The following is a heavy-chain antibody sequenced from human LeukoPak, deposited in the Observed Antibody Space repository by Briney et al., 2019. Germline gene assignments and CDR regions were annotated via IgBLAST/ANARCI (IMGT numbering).Heavy chain of an antibody. Sequence: PGGSLRLSCAASGFTFSTSWMHWVRQAPGKGLVWVSHITSDASSTNYADSAKGRFTISRDNAKNTLFLQMNRLRVEDTAVYYCAGDGINYFDKWGQGTLVTVSS. CDR2: ITSDASST. D-gene: IGHD1-1*01. CDR1: GFTFSTSW. J-gene: IGHJ4*02. V-gene: IGHV3-74*01. CDR3: AGDGINYFDK.